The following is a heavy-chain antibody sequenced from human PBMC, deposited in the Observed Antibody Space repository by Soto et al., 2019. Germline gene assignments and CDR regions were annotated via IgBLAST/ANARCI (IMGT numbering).Heavy chain of an antibody. CDR2: ISSSSSYI. CDR3: ARSYDSSGYYYYYYGMDV. J-gene: IGHJ6*02. D-gene: IGHD3-22*01. Sequence: GGPLRLACSASGVTFSSYSMNWVRQAPGKGLEWVSSISSSSSYIYYADSVKGRFTISRDNAKNSLYLQMNSLRAEDTAVYYCARSYDSSGYYYYYYGMDVWGQGTTVTVSS. CDR1: GVTFSSYS. V-gene: IGHV3-21*01.